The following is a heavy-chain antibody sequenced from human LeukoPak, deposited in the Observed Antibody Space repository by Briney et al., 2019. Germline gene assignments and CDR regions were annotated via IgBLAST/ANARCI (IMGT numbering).Heavy chain of an antibody. CDR1: GFTFSSYG. CDR3: ARARRGTSCLFDY. V-gene: IGHV3-21*01. J-gene: IGHJ4*02. D-gene: IGHD2-2*01. CDR2: ISSSSSYI. Sequence: GGSLRLSCAASGFTFSSYGMHWVRQAPGKGLEWVSSISSSSSYIYYADSVKGRFTISRDNAKNSLYLQMNSLRAEDTAVYYCARARRGTSCLFDYWGQGTLVTVSP.